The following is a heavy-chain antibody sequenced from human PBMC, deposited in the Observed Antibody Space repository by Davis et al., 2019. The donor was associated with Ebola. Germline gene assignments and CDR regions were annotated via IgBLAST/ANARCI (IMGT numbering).Heavy chain of an antibody. Sequence: PSETLSLTCTVSGGSISSNTYYWGWIRQSPGKGLEWIGEIYHSGTTNYNPSLKSRVTMSVNRSKGQFSVTLKSVTAADTAIYYCAMGGKSSTVMHSMDRWFDPWGQGTLVTVSS. D-gene: IGHD4-11*01. J-gene: IGHJ5*02. V-gene: IGHV4-39*07. CDR1: GGSISSNTYY. CDR2: IYHSGTT. CDR3: AMGGKSSTVMHSMDRWFDP.